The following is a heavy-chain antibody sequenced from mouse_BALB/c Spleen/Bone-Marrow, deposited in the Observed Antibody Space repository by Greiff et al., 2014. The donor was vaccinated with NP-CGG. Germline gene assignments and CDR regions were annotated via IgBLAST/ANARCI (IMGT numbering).Heavy chain of an antibody. J-gene: IGHJ2*01. V-gene: IGHV5-6*01. CDR3: ARRRDYDYFDY. CDR2: ISSGGTYT. Sequence: VQLKESGGDLVKPEGSLKLSCAASGFTFSNYGMSWVRQIPDKRLEWVATISSGGTYTFYPDSVKGRFTISRDNTKNTLTLQMTSLKSEDTAMYYCARRRDYDYFDYWGQGTTLTVSS. CDR1: GFTFSNYG. D-gene: IGHD2-4*01.